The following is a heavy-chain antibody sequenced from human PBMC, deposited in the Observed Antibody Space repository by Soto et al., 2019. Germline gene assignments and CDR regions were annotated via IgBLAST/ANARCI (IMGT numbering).Heavy chain of an antibody. CDR1: GYTFTSYG. V-gene: IGHV1-18*01. D-gene: IGHD3-10*01. Sequence: VKVSCKASGYTFTSYGISWVRQAPGRGLEWMGWISAYNGNTNYAQKLQGRVTMTTDTSTSTAYMELRSLRSDDTAVYYCARDTYPHYYGSGSYYWGQGTLVTVSS. J-gene: IGHJ4*02. CDR2: ISAYNGNT. CDR3: ARDTYPHYYGSGSYY.